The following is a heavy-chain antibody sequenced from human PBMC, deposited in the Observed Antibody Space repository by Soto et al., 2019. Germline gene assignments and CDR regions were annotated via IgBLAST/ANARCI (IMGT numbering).Heavy chain of an antibody. D-gene: IGHD3-22*01. J-gene: IGHJ4*01. CDR2: IKSKTDGGTT. CDR1: GFIFSDAW. V-gene: IGHV3-15*07. CDR3: TAVSVFTITVVHFDI. Sequence: EVLLVESGGGFVKPGGSLRLSCAASGFIFSDAWINWVRQAPGKGLEWVGRIKSKTDGGTTDFAAHVKGRYVISRGNSRFIMYMQMNSLKPEDTAVYYCTAVSVFTITVVHFDIWGHGTLVAVSS.